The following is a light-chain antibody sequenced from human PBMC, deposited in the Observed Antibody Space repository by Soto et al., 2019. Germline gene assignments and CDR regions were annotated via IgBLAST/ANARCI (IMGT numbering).Light chain of an antibody. J-gene: IGKJ1*01. CDR2: AAS. Sequence: EIVMTQSPATLSVSPGERATLSCRASQSVNRNLAWYQQKPGQAPRLLISAASTRATGIPARFSGSGSETEFTLTISSLQSEDFAVYYCQQYNNWWKFGQGTKVEMK. CDR1: QSVNRN. V-gene: IGKV3-15*01. CDR3: QQYNNWWK.